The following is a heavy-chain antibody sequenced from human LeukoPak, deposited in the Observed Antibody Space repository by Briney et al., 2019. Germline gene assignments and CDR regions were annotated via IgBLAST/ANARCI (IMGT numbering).Heavy chain of an antibody. CDR1: GDTVSSSSGS. J-gene: IGHJ4*02. CDR3: ARAGLWGEFGY. D-gene: IGHD7-27*01. Sequence: SQTLSLTCAISGDTVSSSSGSWNWIRQSPSRGLEWLGRTYYRSRWFTDYALSVKSRITINPDTSKNHFSLQLNSVTPEDTAVYYCARAGLWGEFGYWGQGSLVTVSS. CDR2: TYYRSRWFT. V-gene: IGHV6-1*01.